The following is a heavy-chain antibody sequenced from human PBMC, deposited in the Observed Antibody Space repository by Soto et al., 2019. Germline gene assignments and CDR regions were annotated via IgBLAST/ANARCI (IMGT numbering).Heavy chain of an antibody. Sequence: EVQLLESGGGLVQPGGSLRLSCVGSGFFFSSYTMTWVRQAPGKGLEWVSSFSATSENTYYADSVRGRFTISRDNSKNTLFLQKNSLTAEDTAMYYCAKAGAQQWVRLPLAYWGKGLLLIFSS. CDR1: GFFFSSYT. CDR2: FSATSENT. J-gene: IGHJ4*02. V-gene: IGHV3-23*01. CDR3: AKAGAQQWVRLPLAY. D-gene: IGHD6-19*01.